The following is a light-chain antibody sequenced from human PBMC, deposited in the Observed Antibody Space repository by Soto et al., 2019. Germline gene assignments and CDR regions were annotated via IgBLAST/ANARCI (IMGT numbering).Light chain of an antibody. J-gene: IGKJ1*01. CDR3: QQYQSYSKT. V-gene: IGKV1-5*01. CDR1: QRISSW. Sequence: DIPMTQSPSTLSASVGDRVTITCRASQRISSWLAWYQQKPGKAPKVLIYDASSLESGVPSRFSGSGFGTEFTLTITRLQPDDFATYYCQQYQSYSKTFGQGTKVEIK. CDR2: DAS.